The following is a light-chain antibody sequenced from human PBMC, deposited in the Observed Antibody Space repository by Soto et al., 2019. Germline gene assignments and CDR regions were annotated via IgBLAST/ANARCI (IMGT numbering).Light chain of an antibody. CDR1: SSDVGSYNR. CDR2: EVS. CDR3: NSYTSSSTYV. V-gene: IGLV2-18*02. J-gene: IGLJ1*01. Sequence: QSALTQPPSVSGSPGQSVTISCTGTSSDVGSYNRVSWYQQPPGTAPKLMIYEVSNRPSGVPDRFSGSKSGNTASLTISGLQAEDEADYYCNSYTSSSTYVFGTGTKATVL.